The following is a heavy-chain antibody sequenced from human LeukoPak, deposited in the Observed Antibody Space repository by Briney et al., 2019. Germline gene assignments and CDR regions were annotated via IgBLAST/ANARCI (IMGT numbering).Heavy chain of an antibody. Sequence: PGGSLRLSCAASGFTFSGFSMDWVRQAPGRGLEWLSYISSTSSTMLYADSVKGRFTISRDNAKNSLYLQIHSLRAEDTAVYYCARSRSGYRFDYWGQGTLVTVSS. CDR1: GFTFSGFS. V-gene: IGHV3-48*01. CDR3: ARSRSGYRFDY. J-gene: IGHJ4*02. CDR2: ISSTSSTM. D-gene: IGHD5-12*01.